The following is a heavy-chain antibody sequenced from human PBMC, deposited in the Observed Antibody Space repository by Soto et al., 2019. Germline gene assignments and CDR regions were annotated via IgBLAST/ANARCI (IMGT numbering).Heavy chain of an antibody. J-gene: IGHJ6*02. CDR1: GGSISSGGYY. CDR2: IYYSGST. Sequence: SETLSLTCTVSGGSISSGGYYWSWIRQHPGKGLEWIGYIYYSGSTYYNPSLKSRVTISVDTSKNQFSLKLSSVTAADTAVYYCAKSPWQQLVSNDYYYGKDVWGQGTTVTVSS. CDR3: AKSPWQQLVSNDYYYGKDV. D-gene: IGHD6-13*01. V-gene: IGHV4-31*03.